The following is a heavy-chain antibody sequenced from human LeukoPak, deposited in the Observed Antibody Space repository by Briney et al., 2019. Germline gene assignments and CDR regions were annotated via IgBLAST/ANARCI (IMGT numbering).Heavy chain of an antibody. V-gene: IGHV3-48*03. D-gene: IGHD3-22*01. CDR1: GFTFSVYE. CDR2: ISSSGSTI. J-gene: IGHJ4*02. CDR3: ARTPGGYYDSSGYYDDYFDY. Sequence: PGGSLRLSCAASGFTFSVYEMNWVRQVPGKGLEWVSYISSSGSTIYYADSVKGRFTISRDNAKNSLYLQMNSLRAEDTAVYYYARTPGGYYDSSGYYDDYFDYWGQGTLVTVSS.